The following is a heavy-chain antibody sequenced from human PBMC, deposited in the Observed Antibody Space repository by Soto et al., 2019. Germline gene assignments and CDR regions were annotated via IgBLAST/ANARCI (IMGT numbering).Heavy chain of an antibody. J-gene: IGHJ5*02. V-gene: IGHV3-74*01. Sequence: EVQLVESGGGLVQPGGSLRLSCAASGFTFSDYWMNWVRQAPGKGLVWVSRIDSDGSSTSYADSVKGRFTIYRDNAKNTQYLQMNSLRAEDTAVYYCAKSNWFDPWGQGSLVTVSS. CDR1: GFTFSDYW. CDR3: AKSNWFDP. CDR2: IDSDGSST.